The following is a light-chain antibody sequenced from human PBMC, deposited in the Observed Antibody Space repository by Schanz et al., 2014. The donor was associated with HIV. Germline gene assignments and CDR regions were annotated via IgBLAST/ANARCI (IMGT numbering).Light chain of an antibody. CDR1: SSDTGAYNL. J-gene: IGLJ2*01. V-gene: IGLV2-14*02. Sequence: QSALTQPASVSGSPGQSITISCTGTSSDTGAYNLVSWYQQHPGKAPKLMVYEVIKRPSGVPDRFSGSKSGNTASLTVSGLQAEDEADYYCNSYTSKNTPIFGGGTKLTVL. CDR2: EVI. CDR3: NSYTSKNTPI.